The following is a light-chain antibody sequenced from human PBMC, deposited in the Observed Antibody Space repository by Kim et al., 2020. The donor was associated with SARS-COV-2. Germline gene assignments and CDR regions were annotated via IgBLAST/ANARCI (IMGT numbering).Light chain of an antibody. CDR1: QSLLHSNGYNY. V-gene: IGKV2-28*01. CDR3: MQALQTPRT. Sequence: DIVMTQSPLSLPVTPGEPASISCRSSQSLLHSNGYNYLDWYLQKPGQSPQLLIYLGSNRASGVPDRFSGSVSGTHFTLKISRVEAEDVGVYYCMQALQTPRTFGGGTKLEI. J-gene: IGKJ4*01. CDR2: LGS.